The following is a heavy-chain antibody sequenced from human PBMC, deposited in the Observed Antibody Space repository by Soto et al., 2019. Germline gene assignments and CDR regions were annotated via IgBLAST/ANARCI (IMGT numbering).Heavy chain of an antibody. V-gene: IGHV4-34*01. D-gene: IGHD3-3*01. J-gene: IGHJ5*02. CDR3: ARVRDWFDP. Sequence: PSETLSLTCAVSGGSFSGYYWNWIRQPPGKGLEWIGEIDYSGYTNYNPSLKSRVTISVDTSKNQFSLRLTSVTAADTAVYYCARVRDWFDPWGQGTLVTVSS. CDR1: GGSFSGYY. CDR2: IDYSGYT.